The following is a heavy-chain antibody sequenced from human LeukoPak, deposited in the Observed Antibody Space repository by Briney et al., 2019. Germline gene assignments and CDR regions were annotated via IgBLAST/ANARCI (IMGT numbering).Heavy chain of an antibody. V-gene: IGHV4-34*01. D-gene: IGHD5-18*01. Sequence: SETLSLTCTVSGGSVSNYYWSWIRQPPGKGLEWIGEINHSGSTNYNPSLKSRVTISVDTSKNQFSLKLSSVTAADTAVYYCARLGPINTAMVTSGSGDYWGQGTLVTVSS. J-gene: IGHJ4*02. CDR3: ARLGPINTAMVTSGSGDY. CDR1: GGSVSNYY. CDR2: INHSGST.